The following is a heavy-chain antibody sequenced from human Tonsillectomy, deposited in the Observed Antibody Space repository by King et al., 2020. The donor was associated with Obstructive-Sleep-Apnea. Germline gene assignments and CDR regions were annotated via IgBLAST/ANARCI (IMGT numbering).Heavy chain of an antibody. CDR1: GFTFSSYA. V-gene: IGHV3-23*04. CDR3: AYQTSFDY. CDR2: ITGSGAGT. J-gene: IGHJ4*02. Sequence: VQLVESGGGLVQPGGSLRLSCAASGFTFSSYAMSWVRQAPGKGMEWVSAITGSGAGTYYADSVKGRFTISRDNSKNTLYLQMNSLRAEDTAVYYCAYQTSFDYWGQGTLVTVSS.